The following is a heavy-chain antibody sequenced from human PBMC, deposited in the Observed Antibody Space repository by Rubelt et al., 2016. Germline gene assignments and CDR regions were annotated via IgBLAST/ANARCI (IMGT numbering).Heavy chain of an antibody. Sequence: QVQLVQSGAEVKKPGASVKVSCKASGYTFTSYAMHWVRQAPGQRLEWMGWINAGNGNKKYSQKFQGRVTITRDTYARTAYMELSSLGSEDTAVYYCARGNWFDPWGQGTLVTVSS. CDR1: GYTFTSYA. J-gene: IGHJ5*02. CDR2: INAGNGNK. V-gene: IGHV1-3*01. CDR3: ARGNWFDP.